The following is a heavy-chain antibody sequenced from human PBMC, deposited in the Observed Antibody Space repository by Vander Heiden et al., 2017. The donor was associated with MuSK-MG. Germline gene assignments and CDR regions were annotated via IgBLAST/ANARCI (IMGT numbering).Heavy chain of an antibody. CDR1: GDSASSHSGA. CDR3: ARKASQQTGSGAFDI. Sequence: QVQLQQLCPALVQRSKTPSLTPVISGDSASSHSGAWNWIRQSPSRGLEWLGRTYYRSKWYLDYAVSVKSRITIIPDTSKNQFSLQLNSVNPEDTAVYYCARKASQQTGSGAFDIWGQGTMVTVSS. J-gene: IGHJ3*02. V-gene: IGHV6-1*01. CDR2: TYYRSKWYL.